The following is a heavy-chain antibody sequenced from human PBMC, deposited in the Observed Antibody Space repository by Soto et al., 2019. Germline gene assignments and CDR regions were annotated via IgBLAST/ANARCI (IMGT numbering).Heavy chain of an antibody. CDR2: IITIFGTA. J-gene: IGHJ6*02. CDR3: ALWGFRDVNKSKNIYGMDV. Sequence: QVQLVQSGAEVKKPGSSVKVSCKASGGTFNSYAISWVRQAPGQGLEWMGGIITIFGTANYAQTFQGIVAITADDSTIVAYMQLRSLRSEDTAVYYGALWGFRDVNKSKNIYGMDVWGQGTTVSGSS. V-gene: IGHV1-69*01. CDR1: GGTFNSYA. D-gene: IGHD3-10*01.